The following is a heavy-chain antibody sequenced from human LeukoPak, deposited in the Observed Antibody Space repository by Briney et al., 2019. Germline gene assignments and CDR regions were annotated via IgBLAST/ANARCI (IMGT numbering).Heavy chain of an antibody. V-gene: IGHV1-8*03. D-gene: IGHD2-2*01. CDR1: GYTFTSYD. J-gene: IGHJ5*02. Sequence: GASVKVSCKASGYTFTSYDINWVRQATGQGLEWMGWMNPNSGNTGYSQKFQGRVTITRNTSISTAYMELSSLRSEDTAVYYCARKLGYCSSTSCYYWFDPWGRGTLVTVSS. CDR3: ARKLGYCSSTSCYYWFDP. CDR2: MNPNSGNT.